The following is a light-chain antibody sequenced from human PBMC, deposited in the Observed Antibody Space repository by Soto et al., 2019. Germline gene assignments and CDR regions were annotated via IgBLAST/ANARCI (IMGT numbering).Light chain of an antibody. CDR1: SSDVGGYNY. CDR3: SSYTDSSNYV. Sequence: QSVLTQPASVSGSPGQSITISCTGTSSDVGGYNYVSWYQQHPGKAPKLMIYVVSNRPSGVSNRFSGSKSGNTASLTISGLQAEDEADYYCSSYTDSSNYVFGTGTKVTVL. J-gene: IGLJ1*01. CDR2: VVS. V-gene: IGLV2-14*01.